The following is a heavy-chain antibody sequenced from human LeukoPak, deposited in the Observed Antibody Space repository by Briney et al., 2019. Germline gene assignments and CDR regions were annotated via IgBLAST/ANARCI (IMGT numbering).Heavy chain of an antibody. Sequence: GGSLRLSCAASGFTFNNYGMHWVRQAPGKGLEWVAFKRYNGNNQYYADSVKGRFTISRDNSKNTLYLQMNSLKGDDTAVYYCAKDSAFYYIDVWGKGTTVIISS. CDR2: KRYNGNNQ. J-gene: IGHJ6*03. V-gene: IGHV3-30*02. CDR3: AKDSAFYYIDV. D-gene: IGHD3-10*01. CDR1: GFTFNNYG.